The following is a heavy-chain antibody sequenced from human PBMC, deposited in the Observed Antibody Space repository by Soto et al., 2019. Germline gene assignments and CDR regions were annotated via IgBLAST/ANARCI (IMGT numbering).Heavy chain of an antibody. CDR3: ARDLGYDSNWFDP. CDR1: GGSISSGGYS. CDR2: IYHSGST. V-gene: IGHV4-30-2*01. J-gene: IGHJ5*02. Sequence: QLQLQESGSGLVKPSQTLSLTCAVSGGSISSGGYSWSWIRQPPGKGLEWIGYIYHSGSTYYNPSLKSRITISVDRSKNQFSLKLSSVTAADTAVYYCARDLGYDSNWFDPWGQGTLVTVSS. D-gene: IGHD5-12*01.